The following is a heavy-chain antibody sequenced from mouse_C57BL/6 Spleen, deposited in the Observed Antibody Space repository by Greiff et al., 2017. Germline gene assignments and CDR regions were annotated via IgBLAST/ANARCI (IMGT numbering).Heavy chain of an antibody. CDR2: ISSGSSTI. CDR1: GFTFSDYG. J-gene: IGHJ4*01. Sequence: EVKLVESGGGLVKPGGSLKLSCAASGFTFSDYGMHWVRQAPEKGLEWVAYISSGSSTIYYADTVKGRFTVSRDNAKNTLFLQMTSLRSEDTAMYNCARTSTVKAMDYWGQGTSVTVSS. CDR3: ARTSTVKAMDY. V-gene: IGHV5-17*01. D-gene: IGHD1-1*01.